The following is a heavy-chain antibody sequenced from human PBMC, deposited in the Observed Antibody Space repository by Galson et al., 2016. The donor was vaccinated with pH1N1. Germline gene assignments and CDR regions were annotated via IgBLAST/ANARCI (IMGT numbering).Heavy chain of an antibody. Sequence: QSGAEVKKPGESLRISCQGSGYSFTSYWIAWVRQMPGKGLEWMGIIYPGDSDTRYSPSFQGQVTISADKSISTAYLQWSSLRASDPAMYYCARHRGGGGGDSYYFDYWGQGALVTVSS. V-gene: IGHV5-51*03. J-gene: IGHJ4*02. CDR1: GYSFTSYW. CDR3: ARHRGGGGGDSYYFDY. D-gene: IGHD2-21*02. CDR2: IYPGDSDT.